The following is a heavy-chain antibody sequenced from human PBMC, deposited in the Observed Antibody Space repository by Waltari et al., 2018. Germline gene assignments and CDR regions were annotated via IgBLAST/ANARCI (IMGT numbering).Heavy chain of an antibody. D-gene: IGHD3-16*01. Sequence: EVQLVESGGGLVKPGGSLRLSCAASGFTFSSYRLNWVRQAPGKGLEWVSSISSSSSYIYYADSVKGRFTISRDNAKNSLYLQMNSLRAEDTAVYYCAGAGGYYYYGMDVWGQGTTVTVSS. CDR3: AGAGGYYYYGMDV. CDR1: GFTFSSYR. V-gene: IGHV3-21*01. J-gene: IGHJ6*02. CDR2: ISSSSSYI.